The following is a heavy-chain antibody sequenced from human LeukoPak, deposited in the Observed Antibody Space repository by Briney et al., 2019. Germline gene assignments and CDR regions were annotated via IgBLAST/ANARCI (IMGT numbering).Heavy chain of an antibody. CDR3: VYDFWSASVY. CDR1: GGSFSGYY. D-gene: IGHD3-3*01. J-gene: IGHJ4*02. CDR2: INHGGIT. Sequence: SETLSLTCAVYGGSFSGYYWNWIRQPPGKGLEWIGEINHGGITNYNPSLKSRVTMSVDTSKNQFSLKLSSVTAADTAVYYCVYDFWSASVYWGQGTLVTVSS. V-gene: IGHV4-34*01.